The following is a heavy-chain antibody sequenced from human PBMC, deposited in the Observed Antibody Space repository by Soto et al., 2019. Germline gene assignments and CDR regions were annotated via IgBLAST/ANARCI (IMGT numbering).Heavy chain of an antibody. V-gene: IGHV3-9*01. CDR2: ISWNSGSI. Sequence: ESGGGLVQPGRSLRLSCAASGFTFDDYAMHWVRQAPGKGLEWVSGISWNSGSIGYADSVKGRFTISRDNAKNSLYLQMNSLRAEDTALYYCAKDMRVDYYYYYMDVWGKGTTVTVSS. CDR1: GFTFDDYA. J-gene: IGHJ6*03. CDR3: AKDMRVDYYYYYMDV.